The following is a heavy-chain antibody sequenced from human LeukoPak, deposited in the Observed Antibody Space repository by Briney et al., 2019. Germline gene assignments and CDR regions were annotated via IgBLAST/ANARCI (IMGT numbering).Heavy chain of an antibody. CDR1: GFTFSSYA. CDR2: ISYDGSNK. V-gene: IGHV3-30*04. CDR3: ASGERERRFDY. Sequence: GGSLRLSCAASGFTFSSYAMHWVRQAPGKGLEWVAVISYDGSNKYYADSVKGRFTISRDNSKNTLYLQMNSLRAGDTAVYYCASGERERRFDYWGQGTLVTVSS. J-gene: IGHJ4*02. D-gene: IGHD1-26*01.